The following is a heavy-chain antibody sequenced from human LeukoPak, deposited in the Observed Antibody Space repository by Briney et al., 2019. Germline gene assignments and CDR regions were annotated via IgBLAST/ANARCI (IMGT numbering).Heavy chain of an antibody. V-gene: IGHV3-53*01. J-gene: IGHJ4*02. CDR3: ARSVAGNFDY. D-gene: IGHD6-19*01. Sequence: GGSLRLSCAASGFTVGSNYMSWVRQAPGKGLEWVSVIYSGGSTYYADSVKGRFTISRDNSKNTLYLQMNSLRAEDTAAYYCARSVAGNFDYWGQGTLVTVSS. CDR2: IYSGGST. CDR1: GFTVGSNY.